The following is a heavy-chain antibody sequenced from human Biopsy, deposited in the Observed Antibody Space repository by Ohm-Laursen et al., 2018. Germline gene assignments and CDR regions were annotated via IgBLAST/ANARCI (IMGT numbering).Heavy chain of an antibody. CDR3: ARDGAAGYGLDV. CDR2: IWYDGSRQ. J-gene: IGHJ6*02. D-gene: IGHD6-25*01. V-gene: IGHV3-33*08. CDR1: GFRFSSHT. Sequence: SLRLSCTASGFRFSSHTMSWVRQAPGKGLEWVAVIWYDGSRQYYADSVKGRFTISRDNSKNTLYLQMNSLRAEDTAVYYCARDGAAGYGLDVWGQGTTVTVSS.